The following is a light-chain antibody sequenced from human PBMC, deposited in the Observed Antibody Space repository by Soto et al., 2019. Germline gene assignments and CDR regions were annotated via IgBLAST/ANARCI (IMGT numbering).Light chain of an antibody. CDR2: EVS. V-gene: IGLV2-14*03. CDR1: SSDVGAYNY. CDR3: NSYASTSTPLYV. Sequence: QSALTQPASVSGSPGQSITISCTGTSSDVGAYNYVSWYQQHPGKAPKLMIYEVSNRPSGVSNRFSGSKSGNTASLTISGLQAEDEADYYCNSYASTSTPLYVFGTGTKVTVL. J-gene: IGLJ1*01.